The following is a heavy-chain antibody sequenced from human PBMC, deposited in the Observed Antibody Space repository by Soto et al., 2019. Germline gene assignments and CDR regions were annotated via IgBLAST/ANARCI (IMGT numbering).Heavy chain of an antibody. CDR1: AGSISTDY. Sequence: SEARSLPCSVSAGSISTDYWSWIRQPPGKGLEWIGYIYYSGSTNYNPSLKSRVTISVDTSKNQFSLKLSSVTAADTGVYYCGRLIALWGQGTPVTVSA. J-gene: IGHJ5*02. CDR3: GRLIAL. V-gene: IGHV4-59*01. CDR2: IYYSGST.